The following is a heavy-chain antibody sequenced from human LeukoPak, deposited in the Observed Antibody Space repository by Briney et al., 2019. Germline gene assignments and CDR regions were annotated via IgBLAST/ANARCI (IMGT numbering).Heavy chain of an antibody. V-gene: IGHV4-34*01. J-gene: IGHJ4*02. CDR2: INHSGST. D-gene: IGHD3-9*01. CDR3: ARGLPRPVLRYFDWSPPYYFDY. CDR1: GGPFSGYY. Sequence: SETLSLTCAVYGGPFSGYYWSWIRQPPGKGLEWIGEINHSGSTNYNPSLKSRVTISVDTSKNQFSLKLSSVTAADTAVYYCARGLPRPVLRYFDWSPPYYFDYWGQGTLVTVSS.